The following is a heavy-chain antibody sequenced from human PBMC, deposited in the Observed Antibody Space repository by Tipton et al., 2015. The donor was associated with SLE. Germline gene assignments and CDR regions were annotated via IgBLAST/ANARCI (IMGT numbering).Heavy chain of an antibody. Sequence: QSGPEVKKPGSSVKVSCKASGGTFSSYAISWVRQAPGQGLEWMGGIIPIFGTANSAQKFQGRVTITTDESTSTAYMYLSSLRSEDTAVYYCAGIPAAIHAPYYYYGMDVWGQGTTVTVSS. D-gene: IGHD2-2*01. J-gene: IGHJ6*02. CDR1: GGTFSSYA. CDR3: AGIPAAIHAPYYYYGMDV. V-gene: IGHV1-69*05. CDR2: IIPIFGTA.